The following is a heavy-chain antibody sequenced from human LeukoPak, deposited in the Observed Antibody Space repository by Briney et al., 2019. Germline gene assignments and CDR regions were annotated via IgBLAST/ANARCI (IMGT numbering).Heavy chain of an antibody. Sequence: GGSLRLSCAASGFTFSSYSMNWVRQAPGKGLEWVSSISSSSSYIYYADSVKGRFTISRDNAKNSLYLQMNSLRDEDTAVYYCARDWGSSSWYNWFDPWGQGTLVTVSS. V-gene: IGHV3-21*01. CDR1: GFTFSSYS. CDR2: ISSSSSYI. D-gene: IGHD6-13*01. CDR3: ARDWGSSSWYNWFDP. J-gene: IGHJ5*02.